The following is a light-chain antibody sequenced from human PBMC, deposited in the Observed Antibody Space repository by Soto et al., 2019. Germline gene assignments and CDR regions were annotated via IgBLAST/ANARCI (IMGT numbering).Light chain of an antibody. CDR2: DVS. J-gene: IGLJ2*01. Sequence: QSALTQPRSVSGSPGQSVTISCTGTSSDVGIYNYVSWYQQHPGKAPKLMIYDVSKRPSGVPDRFSGSKSGNTASLTISGLQGEDEADYYCCSYAGSYTVIFGGGTKVTVL. CDR3: CSYAGSYTVI. CDR1: SSDVGIYNY. V-gene: IGLV2-11*01.